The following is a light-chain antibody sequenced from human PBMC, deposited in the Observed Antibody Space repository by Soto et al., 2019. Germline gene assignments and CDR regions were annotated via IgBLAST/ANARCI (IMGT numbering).Light chain of an antibody. Sequence: SYELTQPPSVSVSPGQTASITCSGDKLGDKYACWYQQKPGQSPVLVIYVDTKRPSGIPERISGSNSGNTATLTISGTQAMDEADYYCQAWDSSTVVFGGGTQLTVL. CDR2: VDT. J-gene: IGLJ2*01. CDR1: KLGDKY. CDR3: QAWDSSTVV. V-gene: IGLV3-1*01.